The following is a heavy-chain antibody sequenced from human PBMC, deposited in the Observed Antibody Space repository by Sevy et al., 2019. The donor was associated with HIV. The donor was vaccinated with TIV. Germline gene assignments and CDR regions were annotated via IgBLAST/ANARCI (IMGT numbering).Heavy chain of an antibody. CDR1: GLTLSSYA. Sequence: GGSLRLSCADSGLTLSSYAMNWVRQAPGKGLEWVSAISGRGGSTYYADSVEGRFTISRDNSKNTLYLQMNSLGAEDPAVYYCAKAPAGHCSSGSCPRAYYYYGLDVWGQGTTVTVSS. D-gene: IGHD2-15*01. J-gene: IGHJ6*02. V-gene: IGHV3-23*01. CDR3: AKAPAGHCSSGSCPRAYYYYGLDV. CDR2: ISGRGGST.